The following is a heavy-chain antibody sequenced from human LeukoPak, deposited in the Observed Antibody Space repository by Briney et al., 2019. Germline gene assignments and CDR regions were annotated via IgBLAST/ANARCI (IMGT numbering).Heavy chain of an antibody. V-gene: IGHV3-66*01. Sequence: GGSVRLSCAASGFTVRNTYMNWVRQAPGKGLEWVTVIYSGGGKYYADSVKGKVTISRDTYKNTLYLQMNSLRAEDTAVYYCVKDDRRYGDYGYFDYWGQGALVTVSS. J-gene: IGHJ4*02. CDR1: GFTVRNTY. CDR2: IYSGGGK. D-gene: IGHD4-17*01. CDR3: VKDDRRYGDYGYFDY.